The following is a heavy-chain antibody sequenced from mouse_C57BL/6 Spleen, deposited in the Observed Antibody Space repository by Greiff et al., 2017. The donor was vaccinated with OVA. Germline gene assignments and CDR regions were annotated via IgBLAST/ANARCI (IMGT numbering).Heavy chain of an antibody. CDR1: GYTFTSYW. J-gene: IGHJ1*03. CDR2: IHPNSGST. CDR3: ARSGYGYDWYFDV. V-gene: IGHV1-64*01. Sequence: QVQLKQPGAELVKPGASVKLSCKASGYTFTSYWMHWVKQRPGQGLEWIGMIHPNSGSTNYNEKFKSKATLTVDKSSSTAYMQLSSLTSEDSAVYYGARSGYGYDWYFDVWGTGTTVTVSS. D-gene: IGHD2-2*01.